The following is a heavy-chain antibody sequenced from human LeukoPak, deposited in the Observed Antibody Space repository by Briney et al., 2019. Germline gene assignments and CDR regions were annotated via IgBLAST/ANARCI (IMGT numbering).Heavy chain of an antibody. V-gene: IGHV3-23*01. CDR1: GFIFSSYA. J-gene: IGHJ4*02. CDR2: ISVSSGTT. D-gene: IGHD6-19*01. CDR3: AKEGGSGWSFFDS. Sequence: PGGSLRLSCAACGFIFSSYAMSWVRQAPGKGLEWVSGISVSSGTTYYADSVKGRFTISRDNPRNTLFLQLNSLRADDTAVYYCAKEGGSGWSFFDSSGQGNLVTVSS.